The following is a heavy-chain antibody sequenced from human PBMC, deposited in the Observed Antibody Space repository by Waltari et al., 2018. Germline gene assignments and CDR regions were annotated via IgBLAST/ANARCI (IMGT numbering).Heavy chain of an antibody. CDR1: GGPISSYY. CDR3: ARGPAAVYWYFDL. D-gene: IGHD6-13*01. J-gene: IGHJ2*01. V-gene: IGHV4-59*01. Sequence: QVQLQESGPGLVKPSETLSLTCTVSGGPISSYYGSWIRQPPGKGLEWIGYIYYSGSTNYNPSLKSRVTISVDTSKNQFSLKLSSVTAADTAVYYCARGPAAVYWYFDLWGRGTLVTVSS. CDR2: IYYSGST.